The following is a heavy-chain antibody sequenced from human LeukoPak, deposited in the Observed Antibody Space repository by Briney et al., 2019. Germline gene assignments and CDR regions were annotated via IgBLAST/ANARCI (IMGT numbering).Heavy chain of an antibody. J-gene: IGHJ3*02. CDR3: ARLGCVEMAPLDAFDI. V-gene: IGHV4-31*03. CDR2: IYYSGST. D-gene: IGHD5-24*01. Sequence: SSETLSLTCTVSGGSISSGGYYWSWIRQHPGKGLEWIGYIYYSGSTYYNPSLKSRVTISVGTSKNQFSLKLSSVTAADTAVYYCARLGCVEMAPLDAFDIWGQGTMVTVSS. CDR1: GGSISSGGYY.